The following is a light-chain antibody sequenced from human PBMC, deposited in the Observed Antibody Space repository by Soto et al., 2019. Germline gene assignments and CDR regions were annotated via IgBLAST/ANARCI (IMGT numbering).Light chain of an antibody. CDR1: RSVGTN. CDR2: GAS. CDR3: QQYDNWPQLT. Sequence: EIVMTQSPATLSVSPGERATLSCRASRSVGTNLAWYQQKPGQAPGLLISGASTRATGTPARFSGSGSGTEFTLTISSLQSEDFAIYYCQQYDNWPQLTFGGGTKLEIK. J-gene: IGKJ4*01. V-gene: IGKV3-15*01.